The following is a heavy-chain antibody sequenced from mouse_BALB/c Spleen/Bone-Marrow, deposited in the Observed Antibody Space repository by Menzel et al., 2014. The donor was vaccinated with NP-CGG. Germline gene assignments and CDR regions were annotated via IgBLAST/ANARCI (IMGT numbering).Heavy chain of an antibody. V-gene: IGHV1S56*01. CDR3: AGLLRGDYAMDY. J-gene: IGHJ4*01. Sequence: VQLQQSGPELVKPGASVRISCKASGYTFTSYYIHWVKQRPGQGLEWIGWIYPGNVNTEYNEKFKGKATLTADKSSSTAYMQLSSLTSEDSAVYFCAGLLRGDYAMDYWGQGTSVTVSS. CDR1: GYTFTSYY. D-gene: IGHD2-3*01. CDR2: IYPGNVNT.